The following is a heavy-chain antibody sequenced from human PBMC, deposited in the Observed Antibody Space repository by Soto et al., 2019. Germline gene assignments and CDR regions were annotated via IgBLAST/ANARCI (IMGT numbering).Heavy chain of an antibody. D-gene: IGHD3-22*01. CDR3: ARGDYYYDSSGYPFDY. V-gene: IGHV3-30-3*01. J-gene: IGHJ4*02. CDR2: ISYDGSNK. CDR1: GFTFSSYA. Sequence: ESGGGVVQPGRSLRLSCAASGFTFSSYAMHWVRQAPGKGLEWVAVISYDGSNKYYADSVKGRFTISRDNSKNTLYLQMNSLRAEDTAVYYCARGDYYYDSSGYPFDYWGQGTLVTVSS.